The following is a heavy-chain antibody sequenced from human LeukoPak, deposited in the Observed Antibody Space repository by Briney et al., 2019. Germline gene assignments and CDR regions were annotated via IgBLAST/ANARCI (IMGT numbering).Heavy chain of an antibody. CDR2: IYYSGGT. J-gene: IGHJ3*02. V-gene: IGHV4-59*01. CDR1: GGSISSYY. CDR3: ARAMGNYDTRAAFDI. Sequence: SETLSLTCTVSGGSISSYYWSWIRQPPGKGLEWIGYIYYSGGTNYNPSLKSRVTISVDTSKNQFSLKLSSVTAADTAVYYCARAMGNYDTRAAFDIWGQGTMVTVSS. D-gene: IGHD3-22*01.